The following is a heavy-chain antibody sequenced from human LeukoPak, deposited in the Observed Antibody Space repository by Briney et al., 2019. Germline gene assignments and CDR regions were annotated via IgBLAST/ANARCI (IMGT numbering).Heavy chain of an antibody. J-gene: IGHJ4*02. CDR2: IYYTGNT. Sequence: SETLSLTCTVSGGSISSYYWSWIRQPPGKGLDWIGYIYYTGNTNYNPSLRSRVTISVHTSKNQFSLKLSSVTAADTAMYYCARLAYGYSGYSYIDYWGQGTLVTVSS. CDR3: ARLAYGYSGYSYIDY. CDR1: GGSISSYY. V-gene: IGHV4-59*01. D-gene: IGHD3-22*01.